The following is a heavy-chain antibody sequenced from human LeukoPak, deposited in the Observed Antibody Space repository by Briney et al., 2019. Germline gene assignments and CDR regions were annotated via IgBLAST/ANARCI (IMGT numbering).Heavy chain of an antibody. Sequence: PSETLSLTCAVYGGSFSGYYWSWIRQPPGKGLEWIGEINHSGSTNYNPSLKSRVTISVDTSKNQFSLKLSSVTAADTAFYFCARVGNWGSSDYWGQGTLVTVSS. CDR1: GGSFSGYY. J-gene: IGHJ4*02. CDR2: INHSGST. V-gene: IGHV4-34*01. CDR3: ARVGNWGSSDY. D-gene: IGHD7-27*01.